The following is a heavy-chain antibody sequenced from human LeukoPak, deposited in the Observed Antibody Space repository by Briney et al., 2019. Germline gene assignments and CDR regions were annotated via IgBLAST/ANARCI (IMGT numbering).Heavy chain of an antibody. CDR3: ATGTVVEGDY. D-gene: IGHD2-21*01. CDR2: FDPEDGET. Sequence: ASVKVSCXVSGYTLTELSMHWVRQAPGKGLEWMGGFDPEDGETIYAQKFQGRVTMTEDTSTDTAYMELSNLRPEDTAVYYCATGTVVEGDYWGQGTLVTVSS. J-gene: IGHJ4*02. V-gene: IGHV1-24*01. CDR1: GYTLTELS.